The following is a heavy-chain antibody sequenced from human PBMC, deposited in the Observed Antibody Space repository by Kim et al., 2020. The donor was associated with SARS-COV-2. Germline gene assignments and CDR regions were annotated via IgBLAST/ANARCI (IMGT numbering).Heavy chain of an antibody. CDR1: GFTFSNAW. J-gene: IGHJ4*02. V-gene: IGHV3-15*01. CDR3: TILGYCSSTSCYADFDY. CDR2: IKSKTDGGTT. D-gene: IGHD2-2*01. Sequence: GSLRLSCAASGFTFSNAWMTWVRQAPGKGLEWVGRIKSKTDGGTTDYAAPVKGRFTISRDDSKNTLYLQMNSLKTEDTAVYYCTILGYCSSTSCYADFDYWGQGTLVTVSS.